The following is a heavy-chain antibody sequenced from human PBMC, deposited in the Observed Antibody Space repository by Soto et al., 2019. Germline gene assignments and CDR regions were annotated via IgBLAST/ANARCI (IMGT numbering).Heavy chain of an antibody. D-gene: IGHD2-2*01. CDR2: INPNWGST. CDR1: GYTFTNHY. Sequence: QVQLVQSGAEVREPGASVKVSCKASGYTFTNHYIHWVQQAPGQGLEWLGIINPNWGSTTYAQKCEGSLAVTRDTSTSTVYMELSSLRSEDTAVYYCTRAIVVVPPAPSDALDIWGQGTMVTVSS. CDR3: TRAIVVVPPAPSDALDI. V-gene: IGHV1-46*03. J-gene: IGHJ3*02.